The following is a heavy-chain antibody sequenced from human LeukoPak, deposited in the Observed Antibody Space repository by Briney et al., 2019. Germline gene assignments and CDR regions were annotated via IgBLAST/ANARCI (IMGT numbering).Heavy chain of an antibody. J-gene: IGHJ6*02. D-gene: IGHD4-11*01. CDR2: INHSGSI. Sequence: PSETLSLTCAVYGGSFSGYYWSWIRQPPGKGLEWIGEINHSGSINYNPSLKSRVTISVDTSKNQFSLKLSSVTAADTAVYYCARAVTTGAYYYGMDVWGQGTTVTVSS. CDR1: GGSFSGYY. V-gene: IGHV4-34*01. CDR3: ARAVTTGAYYYGMDV.